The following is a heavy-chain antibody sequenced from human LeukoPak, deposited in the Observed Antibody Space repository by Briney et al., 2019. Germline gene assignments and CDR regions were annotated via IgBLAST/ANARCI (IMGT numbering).Heavy chain of an antibody. CDR2: IRYDGSNK. J-gene: IGHJ4*02. CDR3: AKDLYSGYDSVTFGGVIGSY. D-gene: IGHD3-16*02. CDR1: VFTFRIYG. V-gene: IGHV3-30*02. Sequence: PGGTLSLSCAASVFTFRIYGMHWVRKARGKWLEGVAFIRYDGSNKYYADSVKGRFTISRDNSKNTLYLQMNSLRAEDTAVYYCAKDLYSGYDSVTFGGVIGSYWGQGTLVTVSS.